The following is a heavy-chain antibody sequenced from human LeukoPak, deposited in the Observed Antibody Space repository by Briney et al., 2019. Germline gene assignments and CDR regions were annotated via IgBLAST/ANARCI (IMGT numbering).Heavy chain of an antibody. CDR2: INPSGGST. J-gene: IGHJ6*02. CDR1: GGTFSSYA. D-gene: IGHD2-2*01. Sequence: ASVKVSCKASGGTFSSYAISWVRQAPGQGLEWMGIINPSGGSTSYAQKFQGRVTMTRDTSTSTVYMELSSLRSEDTAVYYCATAIVVVPAAIRSYYYYGMDVWGQGTTVTVSS. V-gene: IGHV1-46*01. CDR3: ATAIVVVPAAIRSYYYYGMDV.